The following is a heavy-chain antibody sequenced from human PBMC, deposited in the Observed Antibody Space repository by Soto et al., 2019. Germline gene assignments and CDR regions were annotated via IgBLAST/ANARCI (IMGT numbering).Heavy chain of an antibody. CDR1: GGSFSGYY. CDR2: INHSGST. J-gene: IGHJ6*03. Sequence: SETLSITCAVYGGSFSGYYWSWIRQPPGKGLEWIGEINHSGSTNYNPSLKSRVTISVDTSKNQFSLKLSSVTAADTAVYYCARDGESAARTIAAAGRGVTNYYYYMDVWGKGTTVTVSS. CDR3: ARDGESAARTIAAAGRGVTNYYYYMDV. D-gene: IGHD6-13*01. V-gene: IGHV4-34*01.